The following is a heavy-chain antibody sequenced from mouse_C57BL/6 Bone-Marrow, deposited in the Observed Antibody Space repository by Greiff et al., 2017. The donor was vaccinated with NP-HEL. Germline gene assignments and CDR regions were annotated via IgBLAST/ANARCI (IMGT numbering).Heavy chain of an antibody. J-gene: IGHJ4*01. D-gene: IGHD2-1*01. CDR1: GFTFSDYG. V-gene: IGHV5-15*01. CDR3: ARTIYYASMDY. CDR2: ISNLAYSI. Sequence: EVMLVESGGGLVQPGGSLKLSCAASGFTFSDYGMAWVRQAPRKGPEWVAFISNLAYSIYYADTVTGRFTLSRENAKNTLYLEMNSLRSEDTAMYYCARTIYYASMDYWGQGTSVTVSS.